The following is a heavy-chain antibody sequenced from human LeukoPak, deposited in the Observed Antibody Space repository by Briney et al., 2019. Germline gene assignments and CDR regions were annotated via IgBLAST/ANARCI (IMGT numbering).Heavy chain of an antibody. D-gene: IGHD6-13*01. CDR3: ARGLLAAAGPHYYYYGMDV. CDR2: IRYDGSDK. J-gene: IGHJ6*02. V-gene: IGHV3-30*02. Sequence: GGSLRLSCAASRFRFASYGMHWVRQAPGKGLEWVAYIRYDGSDKYYADSVKGRFTISRDNSKNTLYLQMNSLRAEDTAVYYCARGLLAAAGPHYYYYGMDVWGQGTTVTVSS. CDR1: RFRFASYG.